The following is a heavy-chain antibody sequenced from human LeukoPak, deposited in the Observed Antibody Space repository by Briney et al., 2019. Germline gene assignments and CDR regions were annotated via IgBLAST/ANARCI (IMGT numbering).Heavy chain of an antibody. Sequence: SETLSLTCAVYRGSFSGYYWSWIRQPPGKGLEWIGEIHHSGSTNYNPSLKSRVTISVDTSKNQSSLKLSSVTAADTAVYYCARDPSTSYYVDFWGLGTLVTVSS. D-gene: IGHD6-6*01. CDR3: ARDPSTSYYVDF. J-gene: IGHJ4*02. CDR1: RGSFSGYY. V-gene: IGHV4-34*01. CDR2: IHHSGST.